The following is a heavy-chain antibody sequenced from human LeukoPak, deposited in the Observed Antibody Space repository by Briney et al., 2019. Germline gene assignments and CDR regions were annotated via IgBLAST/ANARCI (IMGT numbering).Heavy chain of an antibody. J-gene: IGHJ4*02. V-gene: IGHV4-39*01. CDR2: IYYTGST. CDR1: GGSISSSSSY. Sequence: KTSETLSLTCTVSGGSISSSSSYWAWIRQPPGKGLEWFATIYYTGSTNYNPSLKTRVTISLDTSRNQFSLRLTSVTAADTAVYYCAKSGHSYWYTPVDFSGGRGTLVTVST. D-gene: IGHD2-8*02. CDR3: AKSGHSYWYTPVDFS.